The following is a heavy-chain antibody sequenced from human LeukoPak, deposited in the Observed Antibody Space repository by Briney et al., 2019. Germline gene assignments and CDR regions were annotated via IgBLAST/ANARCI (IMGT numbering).Heavy chain of an antibody. V-gene: IGHV1-18*01. Sequence: ASMKVSCKASGYTFTSYGISWVRQAPGQGLEWMGWISAYNGNTNYAQKLQGRVTMTTDTSTSAAYMELRSLRSDDTAVYYCARKVSGYSVDYWGQGTLVTVSS. D-gene: IGHD6-13*01. CDR1: GYTFTSYG. CDR2: ISAYNGNT. J-gene: IGHJ4*02. CDR3: ARKVSGYSVDY.